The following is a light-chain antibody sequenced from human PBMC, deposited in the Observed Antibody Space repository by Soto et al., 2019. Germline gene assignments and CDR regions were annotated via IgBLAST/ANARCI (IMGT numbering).Light chain of an antibody. CDR1: QSVSSN. CDR2: GAS. J-gene: IGKJ4*01. Sequence: EVVMTQSPATLSVSPGERATLSCRASQSVSSNLVWYQQKPGQAPRLLIYGASSRATGIPDRFSGSGSGTDFTLTISRLEPEDFAVYYCQQYGSSPRVTFGGGTKVEIK. V-gene: IGKV3-20*01. CDR3: QQYGSSPRVT.